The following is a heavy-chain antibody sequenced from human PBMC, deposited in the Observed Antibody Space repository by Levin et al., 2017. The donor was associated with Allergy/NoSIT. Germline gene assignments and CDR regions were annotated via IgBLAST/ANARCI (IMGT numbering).Heavy chain of an antibody. CDR1: GFTFSNYE. V-gene: IGHV3-48*03. Sequence: PGGSLRLSCAASGFTFSNYEMFWFRQAPGKGLEWLSYISNSGEATQYADSVKGRFSISRDNAKNSLYLQMNSLRAEDTAIYYCARDGRDGPGRYRRLDSWGQGTLVTVSS. CDR3: ARDGRDGPGRYRRLDS. D-gene: IGHD3-10*01. J-gene: IGHJ5*01. CDR2: ISNSGEAT.